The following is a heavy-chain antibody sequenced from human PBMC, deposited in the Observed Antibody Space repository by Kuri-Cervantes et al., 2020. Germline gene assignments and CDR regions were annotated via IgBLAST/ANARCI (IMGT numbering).Heavy chain of an antibody. CDR3: ARVTSFLEWLLSYFDY. CDR1: GFTVSSNY. V-gene: IGHV4-34*01. CDR2: INHSGST. J-gene: IGHJ4*02. D-gene: IGHD3-3*01. Sequence: GSLRLSCAASGFTVSSNYMSWVRQAPGKGLEWIGEINHSGSTNYNPSLKSRVTISVDTSKNQFSLKLSSVTAADTAVYYCARVTSFLEWLLSYFDYWGQGTLVTVSS.